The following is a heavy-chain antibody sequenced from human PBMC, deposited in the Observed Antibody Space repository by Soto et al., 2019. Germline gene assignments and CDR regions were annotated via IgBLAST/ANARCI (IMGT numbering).Heavy chain of an antibody. CDR1: GFTFHTYT. V-gene: IGHV3-21*01. Sequence: EVQLAESGGGLVKPGGSLRLSCAASGFTFHTYTMNWVRQAPGKGLEWVSSISSRSSYIYYADSVKGRFTISRDDARNSLYLQMYGLRVEDTAVYYCAREEVSRPNTYHGLDVWGQGTTVTVSS. CDR3: AREEVSRPNTYHGLDV. CDR2: ISSRSSYI. J-gene: IGHJ6*02.